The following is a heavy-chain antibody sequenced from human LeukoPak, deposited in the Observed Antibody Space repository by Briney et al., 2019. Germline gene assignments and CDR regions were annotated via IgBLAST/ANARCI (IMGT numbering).Heavy chain of an antibody. CDR2: INAGNGHT. J-gene: IGHJ4*02. CDR1: GYTFTSYT. CDR3: ARVLRDYCSVGSCYQLNY. D-gene: IGHD2-15*01. Sequence: GASVKVSCKASGYTFTSYTMHWVRQAPGQRLEWMGWINAGNGHTKYSQKFQGRVTITRDTSASTAYMELSSLRSEDTAVYYCARVLRDYCSVGSCYQLNYWGQGTLVTVSS. V-gene: IGHV1-3*01.